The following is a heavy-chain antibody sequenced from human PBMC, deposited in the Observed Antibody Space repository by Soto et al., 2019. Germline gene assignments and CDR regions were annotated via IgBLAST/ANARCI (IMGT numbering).Heavy chain of an antibody. CDR3: VSAPVLSGGYSYGYGDWFDP. CDR2: IIPIFGKA. V-gene: IGHV1-69*01. J-gene: IGHJ5*02. Sequence: QVQLVQSGAEVKKPGSSVKVSCKASGGTFSSYAISWVRQAPGQGLEWMGGIIPIFGKANYAQKFQGRVTITADEGTSIPYLVLGRLKADANGVYFGVSAPVLSGGYSYGYGDWFDPWGEGTLDIVS. CDR1: GGTFSSYA. D-gene: IGHD5-18*01.